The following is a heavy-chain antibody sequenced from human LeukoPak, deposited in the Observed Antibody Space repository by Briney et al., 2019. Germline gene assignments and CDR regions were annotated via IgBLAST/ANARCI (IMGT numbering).Heavy chain of an antibody. Sequence: SETLSRNCTVSGGSISSGTYSWNWIRQPAGEGLEWIGRIYTSGSTNYNPSLKSRVTISVATAKNRFSLNLRSVTAADTAVYYCASSTIFGVLITAFDNWGQGTLVTVSS. CDR2: IYTSGST. D-gene: IGHD3-3*01. J-gene: IGHJ4*02. V-gene: IGHV4-61*02. CDR3: ASSTIFGVLITAFDN. CDR1: GGSISSGTYS.